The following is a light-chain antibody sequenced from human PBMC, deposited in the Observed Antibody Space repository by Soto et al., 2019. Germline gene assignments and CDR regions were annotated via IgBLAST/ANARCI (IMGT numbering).Light chain of an antibody. V-gene: IGKV3-15*01. Sequence: IVMTQSAATLSVSAGERATLSWGGSQSISSNLAWYQQKPGQAPRLLMFRTSSRATGFPARFSGSGSGTEFNLTISSLQSEDFGVYYCQQYNNWPRATFGGGTKVDIK. CDR3: QQYNNWPRAT. CDR1: QSISSN. J-gene: IGKJ4*01. CDR2: RTS.